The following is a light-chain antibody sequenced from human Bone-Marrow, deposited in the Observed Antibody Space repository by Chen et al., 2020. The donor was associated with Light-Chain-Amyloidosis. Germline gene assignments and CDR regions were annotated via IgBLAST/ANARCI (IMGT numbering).Light chain of an antibody. J-gene: IGLJ2*01. CDR3: QSADSSGTYEVI. CDR2: RDT. V-gene: IGLV3-25*03. CDR1: DLPTKY. Sequence: SYELTQPPSVSVSPGQTARITCSGDDLPTKYAYWYQQKPGQAPVLVIHRDTERPSGISGRFSGSSSGKTATLTISGVRAEDEADYHCQSADSSGTYEVIFGGGTKLTVL.